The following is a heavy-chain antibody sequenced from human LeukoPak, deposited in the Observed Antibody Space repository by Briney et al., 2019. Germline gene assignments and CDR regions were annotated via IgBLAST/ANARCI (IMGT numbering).Heavy chain of an antibody. CDR3: ASLGRDYYGSGSYYYYYYYYYMDV. CDR2: IYSGST. D-gene: IGHD3-10*01. CDR1: GFTVSSNS. V-gene: IGHV3-53*01. Sequence: PGGSLRFSCTVSGFTVSSNSMSWVRQAPGKGLEWVSFIYSGSTHYSDSVKGRFTISRDNSKNTLYLQMNSLRAEDTAVYYCASLGRDYYGSGSYYYYYYYYYMDVWGKGTTVTVSS. J-gene: IGHJ6*03.